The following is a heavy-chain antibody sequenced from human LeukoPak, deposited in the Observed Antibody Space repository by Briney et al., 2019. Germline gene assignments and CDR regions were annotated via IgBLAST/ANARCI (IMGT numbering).Heavy chain of an antibody. D-gene: IGHD3-22*01. V-gene: IGHV1-18*01. CDR1: GYTFTSYG. CDR2: ISAYNGNT. J-gene: IGHJ4*02. Sequence: ASVKVSCKASGYTFTSYGISWVRQAPGQGLEWMGWISAYNGNTNYAQKLQGRVTMTTDTSTSTAYMELRSLGSDDTAVYYCARTAMEYYYDSSGQTDYWGQGTLVTVSS. CDR3: ARTAMEYYYDSSGQTDY.